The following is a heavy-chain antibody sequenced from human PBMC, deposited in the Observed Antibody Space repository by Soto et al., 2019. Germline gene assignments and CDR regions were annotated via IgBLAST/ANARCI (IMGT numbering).Heavy chain of an antibody. D-gene: IGHD2-21*01. CDR2: INHSGST. Sequence: PSETLSLTCAVYGGSFSGYYWSWIRQPPGKGLEWIGEINHSGSTDYNPSLKSRVTISVDTSKNQFSLKLSSVTAADTAVYYCARDPYGGDNWLDPWGQGTLVTVSS. V-gene: IGHV4-34*01. CDR3: ARDPYGGDNWLDP. J-gene: IGHJ5*02. CDR1: GGSFSGYY.